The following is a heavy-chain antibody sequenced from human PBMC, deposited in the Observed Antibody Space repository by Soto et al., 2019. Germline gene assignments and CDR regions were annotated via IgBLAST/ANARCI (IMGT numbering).Heavy chain of an antibody. CDR2: ISYSGST. CDR3: ARDEGAQHDWVFDL. CDR1: GGSTSSGRYY. V-gene: IGHV4-31*03. Sequence: QVQLQESGPGLVKPSQTLSLTCTVSGGSTSSGRYYWSWIRQHPGKGLEWIGYISYSGSTYYNPSPKGRVTMSVDTSKNQFSLKLSSVTVADTAVYYCARDEGAQHDWVFDLCGRGTLVTV. J-gene: IGHJ2*01. D-gene: IGHD2-2*01.